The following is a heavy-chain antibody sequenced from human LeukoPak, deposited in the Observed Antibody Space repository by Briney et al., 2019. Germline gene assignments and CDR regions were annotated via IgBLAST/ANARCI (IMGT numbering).Heavy chain of an antibody. CDR1: GFTFSSSA. CDR3: ARDRSPFDY. D-gene: IGHD1-26*01. V-gene: IGHV3-7*03. CDR2: IKQDGSEK. Sequence: GGSLRLSCAASGFTFSSSAMSWVRQAPGKGLEWVANIKQDGSEKYYVDSVKGRFTISRDNAKNSLYLQMNSLRAEDTAVYYCARDRSPFDYWGQGTLVTVSS. J-gene: IGHJ4*02.